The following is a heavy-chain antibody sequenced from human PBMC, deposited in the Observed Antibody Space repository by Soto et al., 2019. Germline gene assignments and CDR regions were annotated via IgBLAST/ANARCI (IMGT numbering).Heavy chain of an antibody. CDR2: ISWNSGSI. D-gene: IGHD6-13*01. Sequence: GGSLRLSCAASGFTFDDYAMHWVRQAPGKGLEWVSGISWNSGSIGYADSVKGRFTISRDNAKNSLYLQMNSLRAEDTALYYCAKGDRQLVPYDAFDIWGQGTMVTVSS. J-gene: IGHJ3*02. CDR1: GFTFDDYA. CDR3: AKGDRQLVPYDAFDI. V-gene: IGHV3-9*01.